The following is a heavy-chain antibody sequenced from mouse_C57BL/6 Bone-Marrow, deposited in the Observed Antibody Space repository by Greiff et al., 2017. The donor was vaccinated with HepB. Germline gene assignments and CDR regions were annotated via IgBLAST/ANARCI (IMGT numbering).Heavy chain of an antibody. CDR1: GFTFTDYY. J-gene: IGHJ1*03. V-gene: IGHV7-3*01. Sequence: EVKVVESGGGLVQPGGSLSLSCAASGFTFTDYYMSWVRQPPGKALEWLGFIRNKANGYTTEYSASVKGRFTISRDNSQSILYLQMNALRAEDSATYYCARPSPCSSYWYFDVWGTGTTVTVSS. D-gene: IGHD1-1*01. CDR2: IRNKANGYTT. CDR3: ARPSPCSSYWYFDV.